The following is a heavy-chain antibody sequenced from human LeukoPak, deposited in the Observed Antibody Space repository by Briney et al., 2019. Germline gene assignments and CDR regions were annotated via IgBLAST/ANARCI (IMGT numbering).Heavy chain of an antibody. J-gene: IGHJ1*01. CDR3: ARAYGGNSQYFQH. V-gene: IGHV4-39*07. CDR2: IFYSGST. D-gene: IGHD4-23*01. Sequence: SETLSLTCTVSGGSISSSIYYWGWIRQPPGKGLEWIGSIFYSGSTNYNPSLKSRVTISLDTSKNQFSLKLSSVAAADTAVYYCARAYGGNSQYFQHWGQGTLVTVSS. CDR1: GGSISSSIYY.